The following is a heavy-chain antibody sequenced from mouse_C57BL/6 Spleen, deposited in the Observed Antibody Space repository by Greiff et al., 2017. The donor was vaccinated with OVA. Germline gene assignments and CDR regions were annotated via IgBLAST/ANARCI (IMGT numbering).Heavy chain of an antibody. CDR3: ASLNYYGSSSYYFDY. J-gene: IGHJ2*01. CDR1: GYTFTSYW. Sequence: QVQLQHPGAELVKPGASVKMSCQASGYTFTSYWITWVKQRPGQGLEWIGDIYPGSGSTNYNEKFKSKATLTVDTSSSTAYMQLSSLTSEDSAVYYCASLNYYGSSSYYFDYWGQGTTLTVSS. D-gene: IGHD1-1*01. V-gene: IGHV1-55*01. CDR2: IYPGSGST.